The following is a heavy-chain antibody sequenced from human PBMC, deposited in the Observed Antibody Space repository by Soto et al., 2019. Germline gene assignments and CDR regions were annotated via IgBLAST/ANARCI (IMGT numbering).Heavy chain of an antibody. CDR1: GGTLRNYG. J-gene: IGHJ6*02. Sequence: QVQLVQSGAEVKKPGSSVRVSCKASGGTLRNYGISWVRQAPGQGLEWMGGMIPVFGTANYAQKFQGRVTLTADESTSTVYMDVTSLRSEDTAVYYCSRGDATKIVVTTYSGMDVWGQGTTVTVSS. CDR3: SRGDATKIVVTTYSGMDV. D-gene: IGHD4-17*01. V-gene: IGHV1-69*12. CDR2: MIPVFGTA.